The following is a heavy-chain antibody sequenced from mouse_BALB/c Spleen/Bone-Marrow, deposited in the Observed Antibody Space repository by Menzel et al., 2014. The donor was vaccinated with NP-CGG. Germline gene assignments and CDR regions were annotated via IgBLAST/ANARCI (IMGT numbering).Heavy chain of an antibody. D-gene: IGHD2-1*01. Sequence: QVHVKQSGPGLVAPSQSLSITCTVSGFSLXSYGVHWVRQPPGKGLEWLGVIWAGGSTNYNSALMSRLSISKDNSKSQVFLKMNSLQTDDTAMYYCARDHYGNYGGSFFAYWGQGTLVTVSA. CDR1: GFSLXSYG. CDR2: IWAGGST. CDR3: ARDHYGNYGGSFFAY. J-gene: IGHJ3*01. V-gene: IGHV2-9*02.